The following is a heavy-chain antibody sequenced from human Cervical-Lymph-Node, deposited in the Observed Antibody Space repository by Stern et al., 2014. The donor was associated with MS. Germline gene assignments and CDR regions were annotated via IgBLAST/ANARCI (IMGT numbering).Heavy chain of an antibody. CDR2: ISAYNGNT. J-gene: IGHJ2*01. V-gene: IGHV1-18*01. CDR1: GYTFTSYG. D-gene: IGHD4-17*01. Sequence: QVQLGQSGAEVKKPGASVKVSCKASGYTFTSYGISWVRQAPGQGLEWMGWISAYNGNTNYAQKLQGRVTMTTDTSTSTAYMELRSLRSDDTAVYYCARRDDYGDYNWYFDLWGRGTLVTVSS. CDR3: ARRDDYGDYNWYFDL.